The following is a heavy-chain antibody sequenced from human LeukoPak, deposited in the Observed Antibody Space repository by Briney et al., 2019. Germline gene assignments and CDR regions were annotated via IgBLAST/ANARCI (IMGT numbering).Heavy chain of an antibody. CDR3: AKGQGGVFDY. CDR2: ITHDGSKK. V-gene: IGHV3-30*18. D-gene: IGHD3-16*01. J-gene: IGHJ4*02. CDR1: GFSFSSHG. Sequence: PGRSLRLSCAASGFSFSSHGLHWVRQTPGKGLEWVSGITHDGSKKYYADSVNGRFTISRDNSKNTLYLQMNSLRAEDTAVYYCAKGQGGVFDYWGQGTLVTVSS.